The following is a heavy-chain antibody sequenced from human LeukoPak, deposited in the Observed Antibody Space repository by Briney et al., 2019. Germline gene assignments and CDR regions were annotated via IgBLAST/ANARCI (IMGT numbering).Heavy chain of an antibody. D-gene: IGHD3-9*01. V-gene: IGHV4-34*01. CDR2: INHSGST. J-gene: IGHJ4*02. CDR3: ARLHYDILTGYAAGDY. Sequence: SETLSLTCAVYGGSFSGYYWSWIRQPLGKGLEWIGEINHSGSTNYNPSLKSRVTISVDTSKNQFSLKLSSVTAADTAVYYCARLHYDILTGYAAGDYWGQGTLVTVSS. CDR1: GGSFSGYY.